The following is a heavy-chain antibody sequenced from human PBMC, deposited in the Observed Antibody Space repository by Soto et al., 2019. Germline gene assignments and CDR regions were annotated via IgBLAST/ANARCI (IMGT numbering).Heavy chain of an antibody. D-gene: IGHD6-19*01. CDR1: GFTVSSNY. J-gene: IGHJ6*02. CDR2: IYSGGST. Sequence: EVQLVETGGGLIQPGGSLRLSCAASGFTVSSNYMSWVRQAPGKGLEWVSVIYSGGSTYYADSVKGRFTISRDNSKNTLYLQMNSLRAEDTAVYYCAKVGSGWYGEFYYYGMDVWGQGTTVTVSS. CDR3: AKVGSGWYGEFYYYGMDV. V-gene: IGHV3-53*02.